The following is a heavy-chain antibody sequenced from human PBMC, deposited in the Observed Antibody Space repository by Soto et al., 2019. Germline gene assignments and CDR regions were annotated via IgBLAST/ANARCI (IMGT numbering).Heavy chain of an antibody. D-gene: IGHD3-10*01. J-gene: IGHJ3*02. V-gene: IGHV3-23*01. CDR2: ISGSGGST. Sequence: GGSLRLSCAASGFTFSSYAMSWVRQAPGKGLEWVSAISGSGGSTYYADSVKGRFTISRDNSKNTLYLQMNSLRAEDTAVYYCAKGELWFGELLFRGDAFDIWGQGTMVTVSS. CDR1: GFTFSSYA. CDR3: AKGELWFGELLFRGDAFDI.